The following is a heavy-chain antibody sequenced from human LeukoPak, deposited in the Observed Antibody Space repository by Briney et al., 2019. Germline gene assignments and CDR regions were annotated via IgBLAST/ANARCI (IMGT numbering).Heavy chain of an antibody. CDR1: GGSINSYY. J-gene: IGHJ5*02. D-gene: IGHD2-15*01. CDR3: ARDKCGSGSCYSDP. Sequence: PSETLSLTCTVSGGSINSYYWSWIRQPPGKGLEWIGSFYYSGSTYYNPSLKSRVTISIDTSKNQFSLRLSSVTAADTAVYYCARDKCGSGSCYSDPWGQGALVTVSS. CDR2: FYYSGST. V-gene: IGHV4-59*12.